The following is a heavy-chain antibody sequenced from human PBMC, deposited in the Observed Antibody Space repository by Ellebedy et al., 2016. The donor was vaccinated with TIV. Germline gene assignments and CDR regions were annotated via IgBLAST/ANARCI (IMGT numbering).Heavy chain of an antibody. CDR2: IYYSGST. J-gene: IGHJ6*02. CDR3: ARVAARNDGMDV. CDR1: GGSVTSGSFY. D-gene: IGHD6-13*01. Sequence: SETLSLTCAVSGGSVTSGSFYWNCIRPPPGKGPEWTAYIYYSGSTNYNPSLNSRVTISVDTSENQFALKLSSVTAADTAVYYCARVAARNDGMDVWGQGTTVTVSS. V-gene: IGHV4-61*01.